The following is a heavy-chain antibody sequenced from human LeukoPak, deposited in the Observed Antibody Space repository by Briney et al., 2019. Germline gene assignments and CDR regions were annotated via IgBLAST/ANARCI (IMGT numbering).Heavy chain of an antibody. CDR2: IGTAGDT. J-gene: IGHJ4*02. Sequence: PGGSLRLSCAASGFTFSSYDMHWVRQATGKGLEWVSAIGTAGDTYYPGSVKGRFTISRENAKNSLYLQMNSLRAGDTAVYYCARAVAGTDRIIYYFDYWGQGTLVTVSS. CDR1: GFTFSSYD. CDR3: ARAVAGTDRIIYYFDY. V-gene: IGHV3-13*01. D-gene: IGHD6-19*01.